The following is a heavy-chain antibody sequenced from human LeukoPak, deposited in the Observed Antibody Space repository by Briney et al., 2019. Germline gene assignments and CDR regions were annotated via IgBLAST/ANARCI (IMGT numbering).Heavy chain of an antibody. CDR3: AKERVEMATLYYFDY. CDR1: GFTFSSYW. Sequence: PGGSLRLSCAASGFTFSSYWMHWVRQAPGKGLVWVSAISGSGGSTYYADSVKGRFTISRDNSKNTLYLQMHSLRAEDTAVYYCAKERVEMATLYYFDYWGQGTLVTVSS. D-gene: IGHD5-24*01. V-gene: IGHV3-23*01. CDR2: ISGSGGST. J-gene: IGHJ4*02.